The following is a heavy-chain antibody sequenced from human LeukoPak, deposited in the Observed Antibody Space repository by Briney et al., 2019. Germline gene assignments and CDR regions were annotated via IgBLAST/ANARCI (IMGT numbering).Heavy chain of an antibody. D-gene: IGHD5-12*01. CDR1: GFTFSSYS. Sequence: KPGGSLRLSCAASGFTFSSYSMNWVRQAPGKGLEWVPSISSSSSYIYYADSVKGRFTISRDNAKNSLYLQMNSLRAEDTAVYYCARGTRLRQATTAPEAGYWGQGTLITVSS. CDR3: ARGTRLRQATTAPEAGY. CDR2: ISSSSSYI. J-gene: IGHJ4*02. V-gene: IGHV3-21*01.